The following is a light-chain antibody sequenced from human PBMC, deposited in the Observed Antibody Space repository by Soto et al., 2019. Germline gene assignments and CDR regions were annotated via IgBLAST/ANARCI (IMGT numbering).Light chain of an antibody. J-gene: IGLJ2*01. CDR1: TSNIGAGYD. Sequence: QSVLTQPPSVSGAPGQSVTISCTGSTSNIGAGYDVHWYQQLPGTAPKLLIYANSNRPSGVPDRFSGSKSGTSASLAITWLQAEDEADYYCQSYDSSPDVVFGGGTKVTVL. V-gene: IGLV1-40*01. CDR3: QSYDSSPDVV. CDR2: ANS.